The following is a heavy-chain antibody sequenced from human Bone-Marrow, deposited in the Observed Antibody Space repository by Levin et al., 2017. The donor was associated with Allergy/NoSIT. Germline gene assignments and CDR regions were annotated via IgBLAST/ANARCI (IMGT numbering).Heavy chain of an antibody. D-gene: IGHD3-10*01. V-gene: IGHV3-23*01. CDR2: ISTSVGST. J-gene: IGHJ4*02. CDR3: AKALSSANNFNC. Sequence: PGGSLRLSCAASGFTFSSYAMSWVRQAPGKGLEWVSTISTSVGSTYYADSVKGRFTISRDNSKNTLYLQMDSLRAEDTAVYYCAKALSSANNFNCWGQGTLVTVSS. CDR1: GFTFSSYA.